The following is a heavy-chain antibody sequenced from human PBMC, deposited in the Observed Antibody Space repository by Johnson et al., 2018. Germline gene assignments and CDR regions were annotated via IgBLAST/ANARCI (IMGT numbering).Heavy chain of an antibody. Sequence: VQLVQSGGGVVQPGRSLRLSCAASGFTFGDYAMSWFRQAPGKGLEWVGVIGSRAFGATTEYAASVKGRFTISREDSKSIGYLQMNSLKTEDTAVYYCKSGRTSAFDIWGQGTMVTVSS. CDR3: KSGRTSAFDI. V-gene: IGHV3-49*03. D-gene: IGHD1-26*01. CDR1: GFTFGDYA. J-gene: IGHJ3*02. CDR2: IGSRAFGATT.